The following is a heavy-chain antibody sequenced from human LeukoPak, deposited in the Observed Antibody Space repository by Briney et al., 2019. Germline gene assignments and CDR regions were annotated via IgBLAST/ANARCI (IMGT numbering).Heavy chain of an antibody. D-gene: IGHD6-13*01. CDR3: AQTARSRWSAEYFQH. J-gene: IGHJ1*01. V-gene: IGHV6-1*01. CDR1: GDSVSSNSAA. Sequence: SQTLSLTCAISGDSVSSNSAAWNWIRQSPSRGLEWLGRTYYRSKWYNDYAVSVKSRITINPDTSKNQFSLQLNSVTPEDTAVYYCAQTARSRWSAEYFQHWGQGTLVTVSS. CDR2: TYYRSKWYN.